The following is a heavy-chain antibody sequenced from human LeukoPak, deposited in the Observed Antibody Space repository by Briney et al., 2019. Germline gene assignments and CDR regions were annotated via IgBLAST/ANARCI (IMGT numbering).Heavy chain of an antibody. CDR1: GYTFTSYD. D-gene: IGHD6-6*01. CDR3: ARALYSSSIRFYYYMDV. Sequence: ASVTVSCKASGYTFTSYDINWVRQATGQGLEWMGWMNHNSGNTGYAQKFQGRVTMTRNTSISTAYMELSSLRSEDTAVYYCARALYSSSIRFYYYMDVWGKGTTVTVTS. V-gene: IGHV1-8*01. CDR2: MNHNSGNT. J-gene: IGHJ6*03.